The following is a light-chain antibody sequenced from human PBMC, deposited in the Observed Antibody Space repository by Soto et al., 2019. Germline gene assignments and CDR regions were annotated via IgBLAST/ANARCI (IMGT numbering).Light chain of an antibody. CDR2: AAS. Sequence: IVLTQSPGILSLSPGERATLSCRASQSVGSNFLAWYQQKRGQAPRILIYAASNRASGIPDRFSGSGSGSDFTLTISRLEPEDFAVYYCQQYGSPPWAFGQGTRVEI. CDR1: QSVGSNF. CDR3: QQYGSPPWA. J-gene: IGKJ1*01. V-gene: IGKV3-20*01.